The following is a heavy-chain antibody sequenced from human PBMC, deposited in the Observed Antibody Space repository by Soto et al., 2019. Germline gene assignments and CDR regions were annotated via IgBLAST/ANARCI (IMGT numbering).Heavy chain of an antibody. CDR3: AKLTRPSYDSSGYFAY. D-gene: IGHD3-22*01. Sequence: PGGSLRLSCAASGFTFSSYAMSWVRQAPGKGLEWVSAISGSGGSTYYADSVKGRFTISRDNSKNTLYLQMNSLRAEDTAVYYCAKLTRPSYDSSGYFAYWGQGTLVTVSS. J-gene: IGHJ4*02. CDR2: ISGSGGST. V-gene: IGHV3-23*01. CDR1: GFTFSSYA.